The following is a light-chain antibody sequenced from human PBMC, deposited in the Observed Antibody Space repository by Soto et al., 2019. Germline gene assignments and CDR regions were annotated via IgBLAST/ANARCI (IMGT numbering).Light chain of an antibody. Sequence: EIVLTQSPATLSLSPGERATLSCRASQSVSSYLAWYQQKPGQAPRLLIYDASNRATGIPARFSGSGSGTDLTLTISSLEPEDFAVYYCQQRSNWPRGPFGQGTKVEIK. J-gene: IGKJ1*01. CDR3: QQRSNWPRGP. CDR1: QSVSSY. CDR2: DAS. V-gene: IGKV3-11*01.